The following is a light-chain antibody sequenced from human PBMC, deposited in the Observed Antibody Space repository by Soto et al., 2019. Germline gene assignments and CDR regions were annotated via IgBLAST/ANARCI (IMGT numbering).Light chain of an antibody. CDR3: SSYTSSSTL. CDR1: SSDVGGYNY. Sequence: QSALTQPASVSGSPGQSITISCTGTSSDVGGYNYVSWYQQHPGKAPKLMIYEVSNRPSGVSNRFSGSKFGNTASLPISGLQAEDEADYYCSSYTSSSTLFGGGTKVTVL. V-gene: IGLV2-14*01. CDR2: EVS. J-gene: IGLJ2*01.